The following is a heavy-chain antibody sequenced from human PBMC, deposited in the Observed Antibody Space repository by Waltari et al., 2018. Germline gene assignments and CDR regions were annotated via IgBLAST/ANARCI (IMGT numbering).Heavy chain of an antibody. CDR2: MNPNSGNT. J-gene: IGHJ4*02. V-gene: IGHV1-8*03. D-gene: IGHD2-15*01. Sequence: QVQLVQSGAEVKKPGASVKVSCKASGYTLTSYDINWVRQATGQGLEWMGWMNPNSGNTGYAQKFHGRVTITRNTSISTAYMELSSLRSEDTAVYYCARGSGLSIVVVVAATTSHVDYWGQGTLVIVSS. CDR1: GYTLTSYD. CDR3: ARGSGLSIVVVVAATTSHVDY.